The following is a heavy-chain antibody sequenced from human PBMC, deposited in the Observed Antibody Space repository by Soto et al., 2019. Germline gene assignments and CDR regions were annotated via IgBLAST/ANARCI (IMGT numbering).Heavy chain of an antibody. D-gene: IGHD6-13*01. CDR3: ARPGSYSSSSLYYYYYMDV. CDR1: GGSISSSSYY. J-gene: IGHJ6*03. Sequence: SETLSLTCTVSGGSISSSSYYWGWIRQPPGKGLEWIGRIYYSGSTYYNPSLKSRVTISVDTSKNQFSLKLSSVTATDTAVYYCARPGSYSSSSLYYYYYMDVWGKGTTVTVSS. V-gene: IGHV4-39*01. CDR2: IYYSGST.